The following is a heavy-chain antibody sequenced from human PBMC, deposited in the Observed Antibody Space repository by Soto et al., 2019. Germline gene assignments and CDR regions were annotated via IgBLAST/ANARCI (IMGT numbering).Heavy chain of an antibody. J-gene: IGHJ4*02. CDR2: ISSGSTYI. CDR1: GFTFNTYG. Sequence: EVQLVESGGGLVKPGGSLRLSCAASGFTFNTYGMNWVRQAPGKGLEWVSSISSGSTYIYYADSVKGRFTISRDNAKNSLYLQMNSLRAEDTAIYYCARVLEGYYYGSGSFDYRGQGTLVTVSS. V-gene: IGHV3-21*01. CDR3: ARVLEGYYYGSGSFDY. D-gene: IGHD3-10*01.